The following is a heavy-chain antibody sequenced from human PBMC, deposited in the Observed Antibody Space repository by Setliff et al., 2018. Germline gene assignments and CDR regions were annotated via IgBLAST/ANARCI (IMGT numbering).Heavy chain of an antibody. Sequence: PSETLSLTCTVSGGSISSSSYYWGWIRQPPGKGLEWIGSIYYSGSTYYNPSLKSRVTISVDTSKNQFSLKLSSVTAADTAVYYCARDPYYYDSIDVYYGWDFDYWGQGTLVTVSS. CDR2: IYYSGST. J-gene: IGHJ4*02. CDR1: GGSISSSSYY. V-gene: IGHV4-39*07. CDR3: ARDPYYYDSIDVYYGWDFDY. D-gene: IGHD3-22*01.